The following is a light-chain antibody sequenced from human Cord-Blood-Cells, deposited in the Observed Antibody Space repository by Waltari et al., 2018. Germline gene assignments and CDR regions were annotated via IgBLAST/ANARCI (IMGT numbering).Light chain of an antibody. J-gene: IGKJ1*01. CDR3: QQYNNWPSWT. CDR1: QSVSRY. CDR2: GAS. Sequence: EIVMTQSPAKLSVSPGERANLSCRASQSVSRYLAWYQQKPGQAPRLLIYGASTRATGIPAMFSGIGSVTEFTLTISSLQSEDFAVYYCQQYNNWPSWTFGQGTKVEIK. V-gene: IGKV3-15*01.